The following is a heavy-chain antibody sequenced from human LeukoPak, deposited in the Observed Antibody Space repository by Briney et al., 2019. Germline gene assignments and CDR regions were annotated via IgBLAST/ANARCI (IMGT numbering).Heavy chain of an antibody. D-gene: IGHD2-15*01. CDR1: GGSISSGNW. CDR3: ARVGGYCSGGSCWHFWYFDL. J-gene: IGHJ2*01. V-gene: IGHV4-4*02. CDR2: IYHSGIT. Sequence: PSGTLSLTCAVSGGSISSGNWWSWVRQPPGKGLEWIGEIYHSGITNYNPSLKSRVTISVDKSKNQFSLKLNSVTAADTAVYYCARVGGYCSGGSCWHFWYFDLWGRGTLVTVSS.